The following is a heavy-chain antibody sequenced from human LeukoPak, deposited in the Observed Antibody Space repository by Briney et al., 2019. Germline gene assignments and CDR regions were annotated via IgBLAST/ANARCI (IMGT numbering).Heavy chain of an antibody. CDR1: GFTFSSYE. CDR2: ISSSDSTI. V-gene: IGHV3-48*03. Sequence: GGSLRLSCAASGFTFSSYEMNWVRQAPGKGLEWVSYISSSDSTIYYADSVKGRFTISRDNAKNSLYLQMNSLRAEDTAVYYCARVEWIVGFDCWGQGTLVTVSS. D-gene: IGHD1-26*01. J-gene: IGHJ4*02. CDR3: ARVEWIVGFDC.